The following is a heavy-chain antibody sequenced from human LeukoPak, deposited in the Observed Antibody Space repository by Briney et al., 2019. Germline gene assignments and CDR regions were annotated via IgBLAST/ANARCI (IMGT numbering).Heavy chain of an antibody. V-gene: IGHV4-59*01. CDR1: GGSISGYY. D-gene: IGHD3-10*01. CDR3: ARGGDGYFDY. Sequence: SETLSLTCTVSGGSISGYYWSWIRQPPGKRLEWIGYISYSGSTNYNPPLKSRVTISVDTSKNQFSLELSSVTAADTAVYYCARGGDGYFDYWGQGTLVTVSS. CDR2: ISYSGST. J-gene: IGHJ4*03.